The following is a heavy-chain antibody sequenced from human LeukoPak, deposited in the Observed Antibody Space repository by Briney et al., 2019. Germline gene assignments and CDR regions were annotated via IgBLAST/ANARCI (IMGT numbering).Heavy chain of an antibody. D-gene: IGHD6-13*01. V-gene: IGHV4-59*08. J-gene: IGHJ4*02. CDR3: ASSSAAEIYYFDY. CDR2: IYYSGST. Sequence: PSETLSLTCTVSGGSISSYYWSWIRQPPGKGLEWIGYIYYSGSTNYNPSLKSRVTISVDTFKNQFSLKLSSVTAADTAVYYCASSSAAEIYYFDYWGQGTLVTVSS. CDR1: GGSISSYY.